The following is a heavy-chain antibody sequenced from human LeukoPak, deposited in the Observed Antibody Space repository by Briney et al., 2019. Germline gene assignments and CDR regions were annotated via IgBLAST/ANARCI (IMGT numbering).Heavy chain of an antibody. CDR1: GFTFSSYG. V-gene: IGHV3-30*18. Sequence: GGSLRLSCAASGFTFSSYGMHWVRQAPGKGLEWVAVISYDGSNKYYADSVKGRFTISRDNSKNTQYLQMNSLRAEDTAVYYCAKDLAGTRYTYYFDYWGQGTLVTVSS. CDR2: ISYDGSNK. CDR3: AKDLAGTRYTYYFDY. D-gene: IGHD1-1*01. J-gene: IGHJ4*02.